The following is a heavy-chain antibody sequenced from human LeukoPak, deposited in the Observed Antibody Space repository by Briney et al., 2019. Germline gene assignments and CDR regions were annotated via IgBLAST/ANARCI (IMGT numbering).Heavy chain of an antibody. V-gene: IGHV3-48*02. J-gene: IGHJ4*02. CDR3: ARHNYASGSYHDY. CDR2: ISSSSSSI. CDR1: GFTFSSYS. D-gene: IGHD3-10*01. Sequence: GGSLRLSCAASGFTFSSYSMNWVGQAPGKGLEGVSYISSSSSSIYYADSVKGRFTISRDNAQNSLYLQMDGLRDEDTAVYYCARHNYASGSYHDYWGQGTLVTVSS.